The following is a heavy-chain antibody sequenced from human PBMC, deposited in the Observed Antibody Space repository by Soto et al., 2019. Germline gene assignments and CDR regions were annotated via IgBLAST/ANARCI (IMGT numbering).Heavy chain of an antibody. CDR1: GFTLTGYG. J-gene: IGHJ6*02. D-gene: IGHD6-13*01. V-gene: IGHV3-23*01. Sequence: EVQLLESGGGLVQPGGSLRLSCGASGFTLTGYGMSWVRQAPGKGLEWVSVISGSGDYIYYADSVKGRFTISSDSSDNTVYLEMNSLRAEDTAVYYCAKARHSSSWYVTYGMDVWGQGTTVTVSS. CDR2: ISGSGDYI. CDR3: AKARHSSSWYVTYGMDV.